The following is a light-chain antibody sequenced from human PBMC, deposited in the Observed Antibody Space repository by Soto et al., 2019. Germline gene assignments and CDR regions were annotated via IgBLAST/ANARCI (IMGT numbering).Light chain of an antibody. CDR1: SSDVGGYNY. CDR2: EVS. J-gene: IGLJ1*01. CDR3: SSYTSSNSLYV. V-gene: IGLV2-8*01. Sequence: QSVLTQPPSASASPGQSVTISCTGTSSDVGGYNYVSWYQQRPGKAPKLMIYEVSQRPSGVPDRFSGSKSGNTATLTVSGLQAEDEADYYCSSYTSSNSLYVFGTGTKVTVL.